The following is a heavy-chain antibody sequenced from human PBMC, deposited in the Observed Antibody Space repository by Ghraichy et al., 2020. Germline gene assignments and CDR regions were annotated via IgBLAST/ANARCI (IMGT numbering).Heavy chain of an antibody. J-gene: IGHJ6*02. CDR1: GYTFTSYG. CDR2: ISAYNGNT. V-gene: IGHV1-18*01. CDR3: ARGGRVPVNDGYYYGMDV. D-gene: IGHD2-8*01. Sequence: ASVKVSCKASGYTFTSYGISWVRQAPGQGLEWMGWISAYNGNTNYAQKLQGRVTMTTDTSTSTAYMELRSLRSDDTAVYYCARGGRVPVNDGYYYGMDVWGQGTTVTVSS.